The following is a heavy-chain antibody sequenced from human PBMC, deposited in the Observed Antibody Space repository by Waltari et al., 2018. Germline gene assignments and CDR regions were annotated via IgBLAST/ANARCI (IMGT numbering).Heavy chain of an antibody. V-gene: IGHV1-2*06. D-gene: IGHD3-3*01. CDR3: ARVRFWSGYSANFDY. J-gene: IGHJ4*02. CDR1: GYTFTGYY. Sequence: QVQLVQSGAEVKKPGASVKVSCTASGYTFTGYYMHWVRQAPGQGLEWMGRINPNSGGTNYAQKFQGRVTMTRDTSISTAYMELSRLRSDDTAVYYCARVRFWSGYSANFDYWGQGTLVTVSS. CDR2: INPNSGGT.